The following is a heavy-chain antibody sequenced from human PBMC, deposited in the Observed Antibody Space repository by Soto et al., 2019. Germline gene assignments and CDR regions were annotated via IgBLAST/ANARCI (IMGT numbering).Heavy chain of an antibody. Sequence: PSETLSLTCAVYGGSFSGYYWSWIRQPPGKGLEWIGEINHSGSTNYNPPLKSRVTISVDTSKNQFSLKLSSVTAADTAVYYCARVAITMVRGVIITSYYYYGMDVWGQGTTVTVSS. J-gene: IGHJ6*02. CDR2: INHSGST. CDR1: GGSFSGYY. CDR3: ARVAITMVRGVIITSYYYYGMDV. V-gene: IGHV4-34*01. D-gene: IGHD3-10*01.